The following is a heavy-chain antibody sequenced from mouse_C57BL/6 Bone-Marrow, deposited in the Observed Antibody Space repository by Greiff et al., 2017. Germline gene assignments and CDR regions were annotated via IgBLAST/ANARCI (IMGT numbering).Heavy chain of an antibody. Sequence: VQLQQSGAELVRPGASVKLSCKASGYTFTDYYINWVKQRPGQGLEWIARIYPGSGNTYYNEKFKGKATLTAEKSSSTAYMQLSSLTSEDSAVYFCAIYYYGSTFAYRGQGTLVTVSA. D-gene: IGHD1-1*01. CDR1: GYTFTDYY. CDR2: IYPGSGNT. CDR3: AIYYYGSTFAY. V-gene: IGHV1-76*01. J-gene: IGHJ3*01.